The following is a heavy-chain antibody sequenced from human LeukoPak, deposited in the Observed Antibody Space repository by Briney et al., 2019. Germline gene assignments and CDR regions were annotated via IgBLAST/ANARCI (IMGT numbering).Heavy chain of an antibody. V-gene: IGHV3-21*01. CDR2: ITSSGTYI. CDR3: ARDPYSGNYGNYYYYYMDV. Sequence: GGSLRLSCAASGFTVSSNYMSWVRQAPGRALEWVSSITSSGTYIFYADSVKGRFTISRDNAKNSLYLQMNSLRPEDTAVYYCARDPYSGNYGNYYYYYMDVWGKGTTVTIPS. D-gene: IGHD1-26*01. J-gene: IGHJ6*03. CDR1: GFTVSSNY.